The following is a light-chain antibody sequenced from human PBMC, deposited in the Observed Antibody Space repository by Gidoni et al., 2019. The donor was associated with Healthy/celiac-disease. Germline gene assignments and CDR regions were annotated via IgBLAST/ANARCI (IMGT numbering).Light chain of an antibody. V-gene: IGKV3-11*01. CDR1: QSVSSY. CDR2: DAS. CDR3: QQRSNWPPT. Sequence: EIVLTQSPATLSLSPGERATLSCRASQSVSSYLAWYQQKPGQAPRLLIYDASISGSGSGTDFTLTISSLEPEDFAVYYCQQRSNWPPTFGQGTKLEIK. J-gene: IGKJ2*01.